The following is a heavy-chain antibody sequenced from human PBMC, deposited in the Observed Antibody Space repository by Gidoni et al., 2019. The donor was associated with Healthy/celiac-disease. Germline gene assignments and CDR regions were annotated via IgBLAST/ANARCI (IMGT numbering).Heavy chain of an antibody. CDR1: GFPFSSYA. J-gene: IGHJ4*02. CDR2: ISYDGSNK. CDR3: ASRSHSSGLARALY. Sequence: QVQLVESGGGVVQPGRSLRLSCAASGFPFSSYAMHWVRQAPGKGLEWVAVISYDGSNKYYADSVKGRFTISRDNSKNTLYLQMNSLRAEDTAVYYCASRSHSSGLARALYWGQGTLVTVSS. V-gene: IGHV3-30-3*01. D-gene: IGHD6-19*01.